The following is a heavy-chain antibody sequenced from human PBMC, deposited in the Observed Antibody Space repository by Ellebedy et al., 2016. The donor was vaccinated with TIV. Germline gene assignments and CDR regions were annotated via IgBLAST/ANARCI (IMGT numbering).Heavy chain of an antibody. D-gene: IGHD6-13*01. CDR3: ARVGIWYSSSWYYYYGMDV. CDR1: GFTFSSYA. J-gene: IGHJ6*02. V-gene: IGHV3-30*04. CDR2: ISYDGSNK. Sequence: GGSLRLXXAASGFTFSSYAMHWVRQAPGKGLEWVAVISYDGSNKYYADSVKGRFTISRDNSKNTPYLQMNSLRAEDTAVYYCARVGIWYSSSWYYYYGMDVWGQGTTVTVSS.